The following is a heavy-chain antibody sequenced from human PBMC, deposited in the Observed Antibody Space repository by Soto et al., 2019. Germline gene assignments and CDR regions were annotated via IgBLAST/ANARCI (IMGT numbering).Heavy chain of an antibody. V-gene: IGHV3-23*01. J-gene: IGHJ5*02. D-gene: IGHD2-8*01. Sequence: GGSLRLSCAASGFTFSSYAMSWVRQAPGKGLEWVSAISGSGGSTYYADPVKGRFTISRDNSKNTLYLQMNSLRAEDTAVYYCAKEDPIVLMVYSSSWFDPWGQGTLVTVSS. CDR1: GFTFSSYA. CDR2: ISGSGGST. CDR3: AKEDPIVLMVYSSSWFDP.